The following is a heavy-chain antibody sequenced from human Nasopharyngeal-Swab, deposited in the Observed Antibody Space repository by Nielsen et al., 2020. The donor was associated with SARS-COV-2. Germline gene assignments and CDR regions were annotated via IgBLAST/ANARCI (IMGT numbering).Heavy chain of an antibody. D-gene: IGHD2-2*01. V-gene: IGHV1-18*01. CDR1: GYTFASYG. CDR2: ISPYSGNT. J-gene: IGHJ4*02. Sequence: ASVKVSCKASGYTFASYGINWVRQAPGQGLEWMGWISPYSGNTNYAERFQGRVTMTTDTSTNTAYMELRSLRSADTAVYYCARGRYCTSVNCYAKINDYWGQGTLVTVSS. CDR3: ARGRYCTSVNCYAKINDY.